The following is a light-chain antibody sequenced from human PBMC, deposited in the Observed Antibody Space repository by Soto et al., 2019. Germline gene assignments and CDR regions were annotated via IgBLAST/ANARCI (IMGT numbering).Light chain of an antibody. CDR1: RDIAHY. CDR3: QQYDDLPLT. J-gene: IGKJ4*01. Sequence: DIPLTQSPSSLSASVGDRITITCQASRDIAHYLSWYQQKPGKAPQLLVYDASKLQTGVPSRFSGSASVTDFTFAISSLQPEDRATYFCQQYDDLPLTFGGGTKVEIK. V-gene: IGKV1-33*01. CDR2: DAS.